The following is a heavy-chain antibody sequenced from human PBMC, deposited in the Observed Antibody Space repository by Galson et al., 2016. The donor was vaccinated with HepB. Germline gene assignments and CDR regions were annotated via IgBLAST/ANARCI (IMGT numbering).Heavy chain of an antibody. CDR3: ARGRPNYYGSGLWSRNAFDI. Sequence: YDTGSTKYNPSVKRRATISVDTTKTQFSLRLNSVTAADTAMYYCARGRPNYYGSGLWSRNAFDIWGQGTMVTV. CDR2: YDTGST. D-gene: IGHD3-10*01. V-gene: IGHV4-59*09. J-gene: IGHJ3*02.